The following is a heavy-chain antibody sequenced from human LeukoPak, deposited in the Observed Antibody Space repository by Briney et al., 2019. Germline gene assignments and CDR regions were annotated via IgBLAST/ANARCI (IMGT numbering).Heavy chain of an antibody. CDR3: ARTPFYYYDSSGYYFDY. V-gene: IGHV6-1*01. CDR1: GDSVSSNSAA. CDR2: TYYRSKWYN. D-gene: IGHD3-22*01. Sequence: SQTLSLTCAISGDSVSSNSAAWNWIRQSPSRGLHWLGRTYYRSKWYNDYAVSVKSRITINPDTSKNQFSLQLNSVTPEDTAVYYCARTPFYYYDSSGYYFDYRGQGTLVTVSS. J-gene: IGHJ4*02.